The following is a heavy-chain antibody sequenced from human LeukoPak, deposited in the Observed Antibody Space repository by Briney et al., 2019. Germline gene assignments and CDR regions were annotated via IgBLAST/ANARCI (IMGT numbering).Heavy chain of an antibody. CDR2: ISASGYTT. J-gene: IGHJ5*01. CDR3: AKNGYNSGWYDS. CDR1: GFTLSSYD. D-gene: IGHD6-25*01. Sequence: GSLTLSCAASGFTLSSYDMSWVRQAPGKGLEWVSRISASGYTTYYADLVKGRFTLSRDNSKNTLYLQMNSLRAEDTALYYCAKNGYNSGWYDSWGQGILVTVSS. V-gene: IGHV3-23*01.